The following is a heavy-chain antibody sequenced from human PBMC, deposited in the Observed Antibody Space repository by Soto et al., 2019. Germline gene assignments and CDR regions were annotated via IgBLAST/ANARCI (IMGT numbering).Heavy chain of an antibody. CDR3: VRFGGAAAGPGDY. D-gene: IGHD6-13*01. Sequence: EVQLVESGGGLVQPGGSLRLSCAASEFTFSSYEMNWVRQAPGKGLEWVSYISSSGTTIYYTDSVKGRFTISRDNAKKSLYLQMNSLRAEDTAVYYCVRFGGAAAGPGDYWGQGTLVTVSA. V-gene: IGHV3-48*03. J-gene: IGHJ4*02. CDR2: ISSSGTTI. CDR1: EFTFSSYE.